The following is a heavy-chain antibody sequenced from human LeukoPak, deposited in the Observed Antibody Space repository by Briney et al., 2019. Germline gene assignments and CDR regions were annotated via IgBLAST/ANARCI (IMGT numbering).Heavy chain of an antibody. CDR2: INHSGST. CDR3: ARLCWGNQLAGFDS. J-gene: IGHJ4*02. V-gene: IGHV4-39*07. D-gene: IGHD3-10*02. CDR1: GGSVSSGSYC. Sequence: SETLSLTCTVSGGSVSSGSYCWSWIRQPPGKGLEWIGEINHSGSTNYNPSLKSRVTISVDTSKNQFSLKLSSVTAADTAVYYCARLCWGNQLAGFDSWGQGTLVTVSS.